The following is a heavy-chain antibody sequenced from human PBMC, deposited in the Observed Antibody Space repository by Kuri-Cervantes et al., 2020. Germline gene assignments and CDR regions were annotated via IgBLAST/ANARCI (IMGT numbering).Heavy chain of an antibody. CDR3: ARQMVLRKTVVVPAVRRAFDI. J-gene: IGHJ3*02. D-gene: IGHD2-2*01. V-gene: IGHV4-38-2*01. Sequence: SQTLSLTCGVSDYSVRCTFYRGWIRQPPGKGLEWVGNLYQDGGAHYNPSLKSRATISGSTSKNQFSLKLSSVTAADTAVYYCARQMVLRKTVVVPAVRRAFDIWGQGTMVTVSS. CDR2: LYQDGGA. CDR1: DYSVRCTFY.